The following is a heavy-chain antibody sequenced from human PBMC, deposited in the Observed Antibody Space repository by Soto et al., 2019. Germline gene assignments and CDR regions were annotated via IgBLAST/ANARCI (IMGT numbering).Heavy chain of an antibody. D-gene: IGHD2-2*01. Sequence: LSLTCTVSGGSINSGGYYWTWIRQHPGRGLECIGYIYYSGNTYYNPSLKSRLTISLDTSKNQFSLKLNSVTAADTAVYYCARFPSRAHYFAMAVWGQGTAVTVS. J-gene: IGHJ6*02. CDR1: GGSINSGGYY. CDR3: ARFPSRAHYFAMAV. V-gene: IGHV4-31*03. CDR2: IYYSGNT.